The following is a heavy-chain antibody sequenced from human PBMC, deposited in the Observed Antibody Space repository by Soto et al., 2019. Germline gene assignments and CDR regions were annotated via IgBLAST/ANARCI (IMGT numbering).Heavy chain of an antibody. Sequence: ASVKVSCKASGYTFTRYAMHWVRQAPGQRLEWMGWINAGNGNTKYSQKFQGRVTITRDTSASTAYMELSSLRSEDTAVYYCARDRRKGPGSGSYTYWFDPWGQGTLVTVSS. CDR2: INAGNGNT. CDR3: ARDRRKGPGSGSYTYWFDP. CDR1: GYTFTRYA. V-gene: IGHV1-3*01. D-gene: IGHD3-10*01. J-gene: IGHJ5*02.